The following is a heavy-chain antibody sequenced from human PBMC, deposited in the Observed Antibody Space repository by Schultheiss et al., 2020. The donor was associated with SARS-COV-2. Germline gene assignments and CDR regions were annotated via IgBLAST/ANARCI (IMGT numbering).Heavy chain of an antibody. J-gene: IGHJ5*02. CDR2: FYYSGTT. D-gene: IGHD2-21*01. V-gene: IGHV4-31*03. CDR3: ARGGRAVVIAIRRVGLWFDP. CDR1: GGSISTGGYY. Sequence: SETLSLTCTVSGGSISTGGYYWSWIRQHPGKGLEWIGYFYYSGTTDYNPTLESRVTISGDTSKNQFSLKLSSVTAPDTAVYYCARGGRAVVIAIRRVGLWFDPWGQGTLVTVSS.